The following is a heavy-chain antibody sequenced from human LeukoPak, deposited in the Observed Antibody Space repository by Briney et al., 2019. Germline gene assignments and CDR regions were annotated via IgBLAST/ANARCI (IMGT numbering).Heavy chain of an antibody. V-gene: IGHV3-21*01. D-gene: IGHD3-3*01. J-gene: IGHJ6*03. CDR1: GFTFSNYS. Sequence: PGGSLRLSCGASGFTFSNYSMNWVRQAPGKGLEWVSSISSTSSYIYYADSVKGRFTISRDNAKNSLYLQMNSLRAEDTAVYYCAKVWSAHPNYYYMDVWGKGTTVTVSS. CDR3: AKVWSAHPNYYYMDV. CDR2: ISSTSSYI.